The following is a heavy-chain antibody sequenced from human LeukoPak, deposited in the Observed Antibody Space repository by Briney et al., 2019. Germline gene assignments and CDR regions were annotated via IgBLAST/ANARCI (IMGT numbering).Heavy chain of an antibody. Sequence: SETLSLTCTVSGGSISSSSYYWGWIRQPPGKGLEWIGSIYYSGSTYYNPSLKSRVTISVDTSKNQFSLQLNSVTPEDTAVYYCASSSGSGSYWGFDPWGQGTLVTVSS. CDR3: ASSSGSGSYWGFDP. CDR2: IYYSGST. V-gene: IGHV4-39*01. CDR1: GGSISSSSYY. J-gene: IGHJ5*02. D-gene: IGHD1-26*01.